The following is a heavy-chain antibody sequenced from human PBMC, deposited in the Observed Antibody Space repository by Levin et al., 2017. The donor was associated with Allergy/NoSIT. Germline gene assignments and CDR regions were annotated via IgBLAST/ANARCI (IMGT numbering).Heavy chain of an antibody. J-gene: IGHJ6*02. V-gene: IGHV1-24*01. D-gene: IGHD3-3*01. CDR3: ATTPAITIFGVTTNYGMDV. CDR1: GYTLTELS. CDR2: FDPEDGET. Sequence: ASVKVSCKVSGYTLTELSMHWVRQAPGKGLEWMGGFDPEDGETIYAQKFQGRVTMTEDTSTDTAYMELSSLRSEDTAVYYCATTPAITIFGVTTNYGMDVWGQGTTVTVSS.